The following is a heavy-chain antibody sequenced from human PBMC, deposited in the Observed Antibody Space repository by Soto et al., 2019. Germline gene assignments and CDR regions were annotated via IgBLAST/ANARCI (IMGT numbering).Heavy chain of an antibody. CDR2: IFSNDEK. V-gene: IGHV2-26*01. Sequence: GSGPTLVNPTETLTLTCTVSGFSLSNARMGVSWIRQPPGKALEWLAHIFSNDEKSYSTSLKSRLTISKDTSKSQVVLTMTNMDPVDTATYYCARTFMITFGGVIYFDYWGQGTLVTSPQ. J-gene: IGHJ4*02. CDR1: GFSLSNARMG. CDR3: ARTFMITFGGVIYFDY. D-gene: IGHD3-16*01.